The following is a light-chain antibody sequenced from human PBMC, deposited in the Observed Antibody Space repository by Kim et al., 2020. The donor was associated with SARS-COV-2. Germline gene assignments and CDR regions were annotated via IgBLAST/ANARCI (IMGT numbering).Light chain of an antibody. Sequence: SYELTQPPSVSVAPGQTASITCSGDKMGDKYACWYQQKSGQSPVLVIYQDSKLPSGIPERFSGSNSGNTATLTISGTQAMDEADYYCQVWDSSTGVFGAGTKVTVL. CDR2: QDS. J-gene: IGLJ3*02. V-gene: IGLV3-1*01. CDR1: KMGDKY. CDR3: QVWDSSTGV.